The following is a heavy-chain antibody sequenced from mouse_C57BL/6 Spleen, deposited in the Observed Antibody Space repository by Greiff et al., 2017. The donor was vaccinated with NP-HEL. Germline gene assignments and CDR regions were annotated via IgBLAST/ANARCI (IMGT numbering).Heavy chain of an antibody. V-gene: IGHV14-2*01. Sequence: EVQGVESGAELVKPGASVKLSCTASGFNIKDYYMHWVKQRTEQGLEWIGRIDPEDGETKYAPKFQGKATITADTSSNTAYLQLSSLTSEDTAVYYCASYYGNAWFAYWGQGTLVTVSA. D-gene: IGHD2-1*01. CDR2: IDPEDGET. CDR1: GFNIKDYY. CDR3: ASYYGNAWFAY. J-gene: IGHJ3*01.